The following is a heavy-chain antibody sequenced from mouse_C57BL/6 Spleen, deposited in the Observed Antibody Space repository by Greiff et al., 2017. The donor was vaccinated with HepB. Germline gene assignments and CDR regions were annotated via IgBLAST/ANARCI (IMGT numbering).Heavy chain of an antibody. Sequence: VQLQQSGAELVRPGSSVKLSCKASGYTFTSYWMHWVKQRPIQGLEWIGNIDPSDSETHYNQKFKDKATLTVDKSSSTAYMQLSSLTSEDSAVYYCAREVDYRNPYYFDYWGQGTTLTVSS. J-gene: IGHJ2*01. CDR2: IDPSDSET. CDR3: AREVDYRNPYYFDY. V-gene: IGHV1-52*01. D-gene: IGHD2-5*01. CDR1: GYTFTSYW.